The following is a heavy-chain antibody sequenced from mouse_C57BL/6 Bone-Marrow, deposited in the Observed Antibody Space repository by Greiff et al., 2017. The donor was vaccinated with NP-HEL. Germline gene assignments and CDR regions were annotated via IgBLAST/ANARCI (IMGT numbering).Heavy chain of an antibody. Sequence: QVQLKQSGADLVKPGASVKLSCKASGYTFTSYWMHWVKQRPGRGLEWIGRIDPNSGGTKFNEKFKTKATLTVDKPSSTAYMQRSALTSEDAAVYYCARYYYGSRGCYFDVWGTGTTVTVSS. D-gene: IGHD1-1*01. CDR3: ARYYYGSRGCYFDV. V-gene: IGHV1-72*01. CDR1: GYTFTSYW. CDR2: IDPNSGGT. J-gene: IGHJ1*03.